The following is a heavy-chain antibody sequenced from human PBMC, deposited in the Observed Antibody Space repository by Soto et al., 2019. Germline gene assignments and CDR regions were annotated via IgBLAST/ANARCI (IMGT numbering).Heavy chain of an antibody. CDR2: INQGGRT. V-gene: IGHV4-34*01. CDR1: GGSFSGYY. D-gene: IGHD3-22*01. Sequence: PSDTLSLTRTVYGGSFSGYYRGWIHQPPGKGREWIVEINQGGRTNYNPSPKSRVTISVDTSKNHFSLRLSSVSAADTDVHYCAIGRDYASSGVGRGVSDFGYLGQGTLVTVS. CDR3: AIGRDYASSGVGRGVSDFGY. J-gene: IGHJ4*02.